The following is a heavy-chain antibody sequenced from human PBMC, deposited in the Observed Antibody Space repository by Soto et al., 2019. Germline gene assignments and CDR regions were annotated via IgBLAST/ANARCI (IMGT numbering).Heavy chain of an antibody. Sequence: QVQLQESGPGLVKPSETLSLSCTVSGGSISSYYWSWFRQSPGKRMEWIGYVHHSWGSSYNPSLQSRVAISLDPSKSQCSLKVTSVTATATAVYYCARQGFGPLHGLVDVWGQGTTVTVSS. CDR1: GGSISSYY. D-gene: IGHD3-10*01. V-gene: IGHV4-59*08. CDR3: ARQGFGPLHGLVDV. J-gene: IGHJ6*02. CDR2: VHHSWGS.